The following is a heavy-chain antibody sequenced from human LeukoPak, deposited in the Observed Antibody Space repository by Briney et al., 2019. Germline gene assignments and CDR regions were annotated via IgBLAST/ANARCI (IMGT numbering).Heavy chain of an antibody. CDR3: ARDHHRRLYDSQARDTFDI. D-gene: IGHD3-22*01. V-gene: IGHV3-53*01. Sequence: GGSLRLSCAASGLSVSSNYMSWVRQAPGKGLEWVSVIYSGGSTYFADSVKGRFTISRDNAKSSLYLQMNSLRAEDTAVYYCARDHHRRLYDSQARDTFDIWGQGTMVTVSS. CDR1: GLSVSSNY. J-gene: IGHJ3*02. CDR2: IYSGGST.